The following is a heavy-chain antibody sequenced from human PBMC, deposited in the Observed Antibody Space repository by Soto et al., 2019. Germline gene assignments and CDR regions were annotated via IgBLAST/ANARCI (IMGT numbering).Heavy chain of an antibody. J-gene: IGHJ6*02. D-gene: IGHD3-10*01. V-gene: IGHV2-5*02. CDR2: IYGVDDK. Sequence: QITLKESGPTLVKPTQTLTLTCTFSGFSLTTSGVGVGWVRQPPGQALEWLALIYGVDDKRYSPSLKSRLTITGDTSKNQVVLTITNMDPVDTATYYCAHRHYYGSGNLGVDVWGQGTTVTVSS. CDR3: AHRHYYGSGNLGVDV. CDR1: GFSLTTSGVG.